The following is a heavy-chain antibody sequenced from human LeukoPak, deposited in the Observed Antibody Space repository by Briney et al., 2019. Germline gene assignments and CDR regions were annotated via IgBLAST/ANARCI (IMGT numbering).Heavy chain of an antibody. CDR2: IKQDGSEK. J-gene: IGHJ6*03. Sequence: GGSLRLSCAASGFTFSSYWMSWVRQAPGKGLEWVANIKQDGSEKYYVDSVKGRFTISRDNSKNTLYLQMNSLRAEDTAVYYCAKAKSPPENYYYYMDVWGKGTTVTVSS. CDR3: AKAKSPPENYYYYMDV. CDR1: GFTFSSYW. V-gene: IGHV3-7*03.